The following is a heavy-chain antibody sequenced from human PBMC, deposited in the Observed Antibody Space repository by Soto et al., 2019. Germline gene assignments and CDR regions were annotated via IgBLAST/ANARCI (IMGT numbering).Heavy chain of an antibody. CDR2: ISSSGSTI. CDR3: ARDLLRIAARVPNWVDP. J-gene: IGHJ5*02. D-gene: IGHD6-6*01. CDR1: GFTFIDYY. V-gene: IGHV3-11*01. Sequence: GGSLRLSCAASGFTFIDYYMSWIRQAPGKGLEWVSYISSSGSTIYYADSVKGRFTISRDNAKNSMYLQMNSLRAEDTAVYYGARDLLRIAARVPNWVDPWGQGNLVTVSS.